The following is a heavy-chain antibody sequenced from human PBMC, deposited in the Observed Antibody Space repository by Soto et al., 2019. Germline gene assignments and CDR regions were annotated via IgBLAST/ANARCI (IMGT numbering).Heavy chain of an antibody. CDR2: IYPGDSDT. D-gene: IGHD3-3*01. V-gene: IGHV5-51*01. Sequence: LGESLKISCKASGYSFTRNWIAWVRQMPGKGLEWVGIIYPGDSDTRYSPSFEGQVTISAANSITTAYLQWSSLKASDTAMYYCARTRYDFWSCSLSSLPSCMDFCGKATTVTVSS. CDR1: GYSFTRNW. J-gene: IGHJ6*04. CDR3: ARTRYDFWSCSLSSLPSCMDF.